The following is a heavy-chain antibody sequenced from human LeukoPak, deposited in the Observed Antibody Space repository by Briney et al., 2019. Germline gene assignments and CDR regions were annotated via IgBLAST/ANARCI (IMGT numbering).Heavy chain of an antibody. CDR1: GFTFDDYG. CDR3: AKLSGYDYEPGWYFDY. D-gene: IGHD5-12*01. CDR2: ISGSGGST. Sequence: GGSLRLSCAASGFTFDDYGMSWVRQAPGKGLEWVSAISGSGGSTYYADSVKGRFTISRDNSKNTLYLQMNGLRAEDTAVYYCAKLSGYDYEPGWYFDYWGQGTLVTVSS. V-gene: IGHV3-23*01. J-gene: IGHJ4*02.